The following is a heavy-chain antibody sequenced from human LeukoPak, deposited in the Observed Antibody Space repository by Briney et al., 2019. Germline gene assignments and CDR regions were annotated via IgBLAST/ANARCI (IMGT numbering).Heavy chain of an antibody. CDR2: IYSGGST. CDR3: ARVMAVLRYGADY. D-gene: IGHD3-9*01. J-gene: IGHJ4*02. V-gene: IGHV3-53*01. Sequence: GGSLRLSCAASGLTVSNNYMSWVRQAPGKGLQWVSVIYSGGSTYYADSVKGRFTISRDNSKNILYLQMDNLRVEDTAMYYCARVMAVLRYGADYWGQGSLVTVSS. CDR1: GLTVSNNY.